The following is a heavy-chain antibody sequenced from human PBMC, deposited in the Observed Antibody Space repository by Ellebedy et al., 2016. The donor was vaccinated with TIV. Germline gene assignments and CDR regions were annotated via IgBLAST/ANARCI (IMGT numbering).Heavy chain of an antibody. CDR3: ARGGALVRGVRWGVINSQISAYFDY. V-gene: IGHV1-46*01. Sequence: AASVKVSCKASGYTFTTYYLHWVRHAPGQGLEWMGIINPSPGGTNYAPTFQGRLTMTRDTSTNTVYMELSSLKSEDTAVFYCARGGALVRGVRWGVINSQISAYFDYWGQGTLVTVSS. D-gene: IGHD3-10*01. J-gene: IGHJ4*02. CDR1: GYTFTTYY. CDR2: INPSPGGT.